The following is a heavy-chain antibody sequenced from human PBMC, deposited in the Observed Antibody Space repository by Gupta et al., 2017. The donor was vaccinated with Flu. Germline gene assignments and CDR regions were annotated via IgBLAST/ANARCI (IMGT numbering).Heavy chain of an antibody. Sequence: EVQLVESGGGLVQPGGSLRLSCAACGFTFSSYSMNWVRQAPGKGLEWVSYISSSSSTIYYADSVKGRFTISRDNAKNSLYLQMNSLRDEDTAVYYCARRRSYYYGMDVWGQGTTVTVSS. J-gene: IGHJ6*02. V-gene: IGHV3-48*02. CDR2: ISSSSSTI. CDR1: GFTFSSYS. CDR3: ARRRSYYYGMDV.